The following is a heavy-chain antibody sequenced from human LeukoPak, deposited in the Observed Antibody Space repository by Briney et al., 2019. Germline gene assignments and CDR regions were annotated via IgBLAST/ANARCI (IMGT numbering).Heavy chain of an antibody. D-gene: IGHD2-8*01. Sequence: ASVKVSCKASGYTFTSYGISWVRQAPGQGLEWMGWISAYNGNTNYAQKLQGRVTMTTDTSTSTAYMELRSLRSDDTAVYCCARDRRSYCTNGVCYGFDPWGQGTLVTVSS. CDR2: ISAYNGNT. CDR3: ARDRRSYCTNGVCYGFDP. V-gene: IGHV1-18*01. J-gene: IGHJ5*02. CDR1: GYTFTSYG.